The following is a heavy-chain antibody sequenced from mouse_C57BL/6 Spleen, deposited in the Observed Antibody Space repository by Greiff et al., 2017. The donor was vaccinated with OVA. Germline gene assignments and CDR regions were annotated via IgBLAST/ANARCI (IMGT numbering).Heavy chain of an antibody. CDR2: ISDGGSYT. CDR1: GFTFSSYA. J-gene: IGHJ4*01. CDR3: ARDRYGRRAYYAMDY. D-gene: IGHD1-1*01. V-gene: IGHV5-4*01. Sequence: EVKRVESGGGLVKPGGSLKLSCAASGFTFSSYAMSWVRQTPEKRLEWVATISDGGSYTYYPDNVKGRFTISRDNAKNHLYLQMSHLKSEDTAMYYCARDRYGRRAYYAMDYWGQGTSVTVSS.